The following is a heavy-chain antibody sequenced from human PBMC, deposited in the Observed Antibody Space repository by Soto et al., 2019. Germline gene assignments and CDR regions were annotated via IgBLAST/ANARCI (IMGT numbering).Heavy chain of an antibody. D-gene: IGHD3-22*01. CDR2: ISWNSGSI. V-gene: IGHV3-9*01. CDR1: GFTFDDYA. Sequence: EVQLVESGGGLVQPGRSLRLSCAASGFTFDDYAMHWVRQAPGKGLEWVSGISWNSGSIGYADSVKGRFTMSRDNGKNDLCLEMNSLRAEDTAVYYCAKSRGLLLHLDYWCQGTLVTV. CDR3: AKSRGLLLHLDY. J-gene: IGHJ4*02.